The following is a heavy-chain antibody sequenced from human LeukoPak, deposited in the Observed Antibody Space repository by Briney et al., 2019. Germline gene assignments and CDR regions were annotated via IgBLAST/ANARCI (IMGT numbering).Heavy chain of an antibody. CDR2: ISTSNGNT. V-gene: IGHV1-18*01. J-gene: IGHJ4*02. Sequence: ASVKASCKASGYSFTTYGITWVRQAPGQGLEWMGWISTSNGNTNYAQKFQGRVTMTTDTSTSTAYMELRSLRSDDTAVYYCARDPTTQTFDYWGQGTLVTVSS. CDR1: GYSFTTYG. D-gene: IGHD4-11*01. CDR3: ARDPTTQTFDY.